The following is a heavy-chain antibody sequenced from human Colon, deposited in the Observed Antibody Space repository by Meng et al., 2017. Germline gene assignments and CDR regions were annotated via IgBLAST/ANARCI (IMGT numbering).Heavy chain of an antibody. Sequence: QVHLQEPGPGLVKPSGALALTCAVSGASISSATFWTWVRQTPGKGLEWIGESYYGGSTSYNPSLSSRATISLDKSKNQFSLQLDSVTAADTATYYCASSSGWWRLDSWGQGTLVTVSS. CDR3: ASSSGWWRLDS. V-gene: IGHV4-4*02. D-gene: IGHD6-19*01. CDR2: SYYGGST. J-gene: IGHJ4*02. CDR1: GASISSATF.